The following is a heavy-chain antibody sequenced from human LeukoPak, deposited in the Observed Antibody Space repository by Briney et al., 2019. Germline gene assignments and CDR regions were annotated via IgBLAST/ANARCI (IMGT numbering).Heavy chain of an antibody. CDR1: GGSFSGYY. D-gene: IGHD3-10*01. CDR2: INHSGST. CDR3: ARARQYYYGSGSSYFDY. J-gene: IGHJ4*02. V-gene: IGHV4-34*01. Sequence: PSETLSLTWAVYGGSFSGYYWSWIRQPPGKGLEWIGEINHSGSTNYNPSLKSRVTISVDTSKNQFSLKLSSVTAADTAVYYCARARQYYYGSGSSYFDYWGQGTLVTVSS.